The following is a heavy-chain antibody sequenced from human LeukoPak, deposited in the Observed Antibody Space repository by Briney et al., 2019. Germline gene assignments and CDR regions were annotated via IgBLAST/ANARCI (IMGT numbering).Heavy chain of an antibody. V-gene: IGHV4-34*01. CDR3: ARVGCSSSSCNVSYYYHYYYMDV. CDR1: GGSFTGYY. J-gene: IGHJ6*03. CDR2: INHSGRT. D-gene: IGHD2-2*01. Sequence: SETLSLTXAVYGGSFTGYYWTWIRQPPGKGVEWIGAINHSGRTHYNPSLKSRVTISVDTSKNQFSLKVSSVTAADTAVYYCARVGCSSSSCNVSYYYHYYYMDVWGKGTTVTVSS.